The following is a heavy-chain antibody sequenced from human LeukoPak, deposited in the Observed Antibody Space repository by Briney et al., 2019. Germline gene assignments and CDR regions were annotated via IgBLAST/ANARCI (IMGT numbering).Heavy chain of an antibody. V-gene: IGHV4-4*07. CDR1: GGSISNYY. J-gene: IGHJ4*02. CDR3: ARTSARGAQFDY. CDR2: IYASGST. Sequence: PSETLSLTCTVSGGSISNYYWSWIRQPAGMGLEWIGRIYASGSTNYNPSLKSRVTMSVDTSNNQFSLNLSSVTAADTAVYYCARTSARGAQFDYWGQGILVTVSS. D-gene: IGHD3-10*01.